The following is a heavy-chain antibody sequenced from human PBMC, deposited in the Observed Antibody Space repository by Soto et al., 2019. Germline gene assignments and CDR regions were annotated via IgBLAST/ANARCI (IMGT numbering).Heavy chain of an antibody. J-gene: IGHJ4*02. CDR1: GFSVSISY. CDR2: IYSDGHT. V-gene: IGHV3-66*01. D-gene: IGHD2-2*01. CDR3: AKRKYCPGTTCFDY. Sequence: ELQLVESGGDLVPPGGSLRLSCAASGFSVSISYMSWVRQAPGKGLEWVSIIYSDGHTYFSDSVKGRFTMSRDNSKNTLYLQMSDLRAEDTGVYYYAKRKYCPGTTCFDYWGQGTLVTVAS.